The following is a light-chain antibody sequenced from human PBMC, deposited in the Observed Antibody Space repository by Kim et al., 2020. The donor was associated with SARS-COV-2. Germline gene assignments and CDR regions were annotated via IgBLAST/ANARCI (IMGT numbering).Light chain of an antibody. CDR2: SNN. CDR3: AAWDDSLNGHWV. J-gene: IGLJ3*02. CDR1: SSNIGSNT. Sequence: QRVTISCSGSSSNIGSNTVNWYQQLPGTAPKLLIYSNNQRPSGVPYRFSGSKSGTSASLAISGLQSEDEADYYCAAWDDSLNGHWVFGGGTKLTVL. V-gene: IGLV1-44*01.